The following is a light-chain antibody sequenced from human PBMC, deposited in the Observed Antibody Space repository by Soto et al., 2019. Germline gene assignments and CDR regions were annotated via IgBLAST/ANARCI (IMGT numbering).Light chain of an antibody. Sequence: EIVLTQSPATLSLSPGERATLSCRASQSVSSYLAWYQQKPGQAPRLLIYDASNRAAGIPARLSGSGSGTDFALTLSSREPEDFAVYYCQQRSNWPPSITFGQGTRLEMK. CDR1: QSVSSY. J-gene: IGKJ5*01. CDR3: QQRSNWPPSIT. CDR2: DAS. V-gene: IGKV3-11*01.